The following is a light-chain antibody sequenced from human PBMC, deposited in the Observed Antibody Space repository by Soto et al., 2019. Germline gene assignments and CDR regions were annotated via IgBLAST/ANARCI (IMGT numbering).Light chain of an antibody. CDR2: AAS. J-gene: IGKJ5*01. V-gene: IGKV1-27*01. Sequence: DIQMTQSPSSLSASMGDRVAITYRASQAISNYLAWYQQKPGKAPQLLIYAASNLQSGVPSRFSGSGSGTDFTLTISGLQPEDLATYYCQSYNTSRPTFGQGTRLDIK. CDR1: QAISNY. CDR3: QSYNTSRPT.